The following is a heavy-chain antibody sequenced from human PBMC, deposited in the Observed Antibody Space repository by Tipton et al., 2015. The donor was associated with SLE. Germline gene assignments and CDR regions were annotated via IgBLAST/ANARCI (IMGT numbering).Heavy chain of an antibody. D-gene: IGHD1-26*01. CDR2: ISGSGGST. Sequence: GSLRLSCAASGFTFSSYAMSWVRQAPGKGLEWVSAISGSGGSTYYADSVKGRFTISRDNSKNTLYLQMNSLRAEDAAIYFCAYGGGGRYSYYFYGMDVWGQGTTVTVSS. CDR3: AYGGGGRYSYYFYGMDV. CDR1: GFTFSSYA. V-gene: IGHV3-23*01. J-gene: IGHJ6*02.